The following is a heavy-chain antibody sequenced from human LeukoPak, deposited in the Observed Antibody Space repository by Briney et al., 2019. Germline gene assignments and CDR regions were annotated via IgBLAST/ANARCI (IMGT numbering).Heavy chain of an antibody. V-gene: IGHV1-8*02. CDR1: GYTFTSYG. CDR3: ARTYSGSYYYWFDP. CDR2: ISAYNGNT. Sequence: ASVKVSCKASGYTFTSYGISWVRQAPGQGLEWMGWISAYNGNTGYAQKFQGRVTMTRNTSISTAYMELSSLRSEDTAVYYCARTYSGSYYYWFDPWGQGTLVTVSS. D-gene: IGHD1-26*01. J-gene: IGHJ5*02.